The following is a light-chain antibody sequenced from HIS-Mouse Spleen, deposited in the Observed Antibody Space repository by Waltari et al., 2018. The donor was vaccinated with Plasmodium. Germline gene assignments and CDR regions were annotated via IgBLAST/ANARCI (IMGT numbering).Light chain of an antibody. CDR2: DVS. CDR3: CSYAGSYTWV. Sequence: QSALTQPRSVSGSPGQSVTLSCTGTSSDVCGYNYVSWYQQHPGKAPKLMIYDVSKRPSGVPDRFSGSKSGNTASLTISGLQAEDEADYYCCSYAGSYTWVFGGGTKLTVL. V-gene: IGLV2-11*01. CDR1: SSDVCGYNY. J-gene: IGLJ3*02.